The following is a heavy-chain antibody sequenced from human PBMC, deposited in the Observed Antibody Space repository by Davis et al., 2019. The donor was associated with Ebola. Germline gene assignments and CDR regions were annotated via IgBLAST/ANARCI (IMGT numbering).Heavy chain of an antibody. Sequence: ASVKVSCKASGYTFTGYYLHWVRQAPGQGLEWMGWINPNSGGTNYAQKFQGRVTMTRDTSISTAYMELSGLRSDDTAVYYCARDRAYSGGSCYRWFDPWGQGTLVTVSS. CDR3: ARDRAYSGGSCYRWFDP. V-gene: IGHV1-2*02. D-gene: IGHD2-15*01. J-gene: IGHJ5*02. CDR1: GYTFTGYY. CDR2: INPNSGGT.